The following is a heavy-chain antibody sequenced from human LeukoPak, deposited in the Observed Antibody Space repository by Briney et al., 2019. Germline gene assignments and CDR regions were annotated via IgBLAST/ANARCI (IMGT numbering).Heavy chain of an antibody. J-gene: IGHJ5*02. Sequence: SGPTLVNPTQTLTLTCTFSGFSLSTSGVGVGWIRQPPGKALEWLALIYWNDDKRYSPSLKSRLTITKDTSKNQVVLTMTNMDPGDTATYYCARDYDYVWGSYFDPWGQGTLVTVSS. CDR1: GFSLSTSGVG. V-gene: IGHV2-5*01. CDR3: ARDYDYVWGSYFDP. D-gene: IGHD3-16*01. CDR2: IYWNDDK.